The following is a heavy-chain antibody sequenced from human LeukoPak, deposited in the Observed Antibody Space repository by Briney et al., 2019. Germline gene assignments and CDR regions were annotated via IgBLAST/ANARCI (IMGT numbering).Heavy chain of an antibody. J-gene: IGHJ4*02. Sequence: SETLSLTCTVSGYSISSGYYWGWIRQPPGKGLEWIGSIYYSGSTYYNPSLKSRVTISVDTSKNQFSLKLSSVTAADTAVYYCLSGYYSDYWGQGTLVTVSS. V-gene: IGHV4-38-2*02. CDR1: GYSISSGYY. D-gene: IGHD3-22*01. CDR2: IYYSGST. CDR3: LSGYYSDY.